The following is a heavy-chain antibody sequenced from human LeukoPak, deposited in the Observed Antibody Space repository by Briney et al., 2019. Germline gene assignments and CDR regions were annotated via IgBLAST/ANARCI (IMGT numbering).Heavy chain of an antibody. D-gene: IGHD3-16*02. CDR1: GFTFSSYA. CDR2: ISGSGGST. V-gene: IGHV3-23*01. CDR3: AKDYDYVWGSYRPDLSLWAFDI. Sequence: PGGSLRLSCAASGFTFSSYAMSWVRQAPGKGLEWVSAISGSGGSTYYADSVKGRFTISRDNSKNTLYLQMNSLRAEDTAVYYCAKDYDYVWGSYRPDLSLWAFDIWGQGTMVTVSS. J-gene: IGHJ3*02.